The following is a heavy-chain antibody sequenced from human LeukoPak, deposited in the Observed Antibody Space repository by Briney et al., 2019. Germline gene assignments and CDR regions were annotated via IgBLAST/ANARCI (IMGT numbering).Heavy chain of an antibody. CDR1: GFTFSSYE. CDR2: ISSTTGSTM. Sequence: GGSLRLSCAASGFTFSSYEMNWVRQAPGKGLEWVSYISSTTGSTMYYADSVKGRFTISRDNAKNSLYLQMNSLRAEDTAVYYCARDEYDFWSGYSSYYFDYWGQGTLVTVSS. CDR3: ARDEYDFWSGYSSYYFDY. J-gene: IGHJ4*02. D-gene: IGHD3-3*01. V-gene: IGHV3-48*03.